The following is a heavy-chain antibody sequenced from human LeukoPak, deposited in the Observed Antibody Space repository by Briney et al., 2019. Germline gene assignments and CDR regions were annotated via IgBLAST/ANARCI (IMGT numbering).Heavy chain of an antibody. Sequence: ASVKVSCKASGGTFSSYAISWVRQAPGQGLEWMGGIIPIFGTANYAQKFQGRVTITADESTSTAYMELSSLRSEDTAVYYCARVREGYCSGGSCYLHDYWGQGTLVTVSS. CDR3: ARVREGYCSGGSCYLHDY. CDR2: IIPIFGTA. CDR1: GGTFSSYA. J-gene: IGHJ4*02. V-gene: IGHV1-69*13. D-gene: IGHD2-15*01.